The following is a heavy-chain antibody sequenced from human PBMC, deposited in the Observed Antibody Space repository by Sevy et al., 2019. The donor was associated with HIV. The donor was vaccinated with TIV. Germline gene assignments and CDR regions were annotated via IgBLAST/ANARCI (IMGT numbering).Heavy chain of an antibody. CDR3: ARDKPLWFEELLVFFDY. V-gene: IGHV1-18*04. D-gene: IGHD3-10*01. J-gene: IGHJ4*02. CDR1: GYTFTSYG. CDR2: ISAYNGNT. Sequence: ASVKVSCKASGYTFTSYGISWVRQAPGQGLEWMGWISAYNGNTNYAQKLQGRVTMTTDTSTSTAYMELRSLRSDDTAVYYCARDKPLWFEELLVFFDYWGQGTLVTVSS.